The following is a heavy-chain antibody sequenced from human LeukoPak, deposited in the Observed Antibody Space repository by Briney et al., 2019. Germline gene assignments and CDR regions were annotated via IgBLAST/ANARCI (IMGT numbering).Heavy chain of an antibody. CDR3: ARSDRDSDWFVDDY. CDR1: GFTFSSYN. CDR2: TDTTSQYI. J-gene: IGHJ4*02. V-gene: IGHV3-21*01. Sequence: GGSLRLSCAASGFTFSSYNMNWVRQSPGKGLEWVASTDTTSQYIFYPDSVKGRFTISRDNTRNSLYLQMHSLRAEDSGLYYCARSDRDSDWFVDDYWGQGTLVTVSS. D-gene: IGHD3-9*01.